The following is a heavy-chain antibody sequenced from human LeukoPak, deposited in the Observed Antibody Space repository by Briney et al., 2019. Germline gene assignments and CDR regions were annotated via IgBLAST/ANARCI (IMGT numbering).Heavy chain of an antibody. D-gene: IGHD3-10*01. J-gene: IGHJ4*02. CDR1: GFTFSSYA. Sequence: GRSLRLSCAASGFTFSSYAMHWVRQAPGKGLEWVAVMSYDGNNKYYADSVKGRFTISRDNSRNTLYLQMNSLRVEDTAVYYCARDFLTIYDYWGQGTLVTASS. V-gene: IGHV3-30-3*01. CDR3: ARDFLTIYDY. CDR2: MSYDGNNK.